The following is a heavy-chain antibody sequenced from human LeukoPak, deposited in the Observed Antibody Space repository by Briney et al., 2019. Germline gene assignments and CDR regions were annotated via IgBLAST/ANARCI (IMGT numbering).Heavy chain of an antibody. V-gene: IGHV4-61*02. CDR3: ARDPDYSNYGSDY. Sequence: PSRTLSLTCSVSGGSISSGTYYWSWIRQPAGKGLEWIGRIYTSGSTNYNPSLKSRVTISVDTSKNQFSLKLSSVTAADTAVYYCARDPDYSNYGSDYWGQGTLVTVSS. D-gene: IGHD4-11*01. CDR1: GGSISSGTYY. CDR2: IYTSGST. J-gene: IGHJ4*02.